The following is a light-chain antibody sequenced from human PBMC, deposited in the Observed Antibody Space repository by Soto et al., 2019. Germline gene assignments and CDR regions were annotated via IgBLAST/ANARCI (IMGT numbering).Light chain of an antibody. CDR2: EVS. CDR3: MQSLELPRT. Sequence: DIVMTQTPISLSVTPGQPTSISCKSSQSLLHSDGKTYLSWYLQKPGQPPQLLISEVSNRFSGVPDRFSGSGSGTDFTLKISRVEADDAGVYYCMQSLELPRTFGQGTKVEIK. V-gene: IGKV2D-29*01. CDR1: QSLLHSDGKTY. J-gene: IGKJ1*01.